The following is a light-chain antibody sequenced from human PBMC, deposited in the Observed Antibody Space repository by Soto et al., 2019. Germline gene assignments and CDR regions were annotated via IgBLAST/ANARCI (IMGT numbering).Light chain of an antibody. CDR2: LNSDGRH. V-gene: IGLV4-69*01. CDR1: SGHTNYA. J-gene: IGLJ3*02. CDR3: LTWGAGIWV. Sequence: QLVLTQSPSAYASLGASVKLTCTLSSGHTNYAIAWHQLQPEKGPRYLMKLNSDGRHSKGDGIPDRFSGSSSGAERYLTISSLRSEDEADYYCLTWGAGIWVFGGGTKLTVL.